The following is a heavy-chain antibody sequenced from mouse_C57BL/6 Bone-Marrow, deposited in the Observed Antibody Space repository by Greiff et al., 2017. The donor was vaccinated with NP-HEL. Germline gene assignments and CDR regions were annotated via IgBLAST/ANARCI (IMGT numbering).Heavy chain of an antibody. Sequence: EVHLVESGGDLVKPGGSLKLSCAASGFTFSSYGMSWVRQTPDKRLEWVATISSGGSYTYYPDSVKGRFTISRDNAKNTLYLQISSLKSEDTAMYYCARHPLGYGDYFDYWGQGTTLTVSS. CDR1: GFTFSSYG. CDR2: ISSGGSYT. V-gene: IGHV5-6*01. J-gene: IGHJ2*01. D-gene: IGHD3-1*01. CDR3: ARHPLGYGDYFDY.